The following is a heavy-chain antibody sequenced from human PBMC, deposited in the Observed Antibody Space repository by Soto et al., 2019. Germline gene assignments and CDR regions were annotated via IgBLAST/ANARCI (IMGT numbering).Heavy chain of an antibody. CDR3: ARDHFYDRSGH. D-gene: IGHD3-22*01. V-gene: IGHV3-74*01. CDR1: GFTFSSYW. Sequence: EVQLVESGGGLVQPGGSLRLSCAASGFTFSSYWMHWVRQAPGKGLVWVSRINSDGSSTIYADSVKGRFTTSRDNAKNTMYLQINGLRAEDTAVYCFARDHFYDRSGHWGQGTLVTVSS. CDR2: INSDGSST. J-gene: IGHJ4*02.